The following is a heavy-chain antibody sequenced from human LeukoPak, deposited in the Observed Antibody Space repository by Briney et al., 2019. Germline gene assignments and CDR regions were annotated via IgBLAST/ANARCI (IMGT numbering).Heavy chain of an antibody. J-gene: IGHJ4*02. CDR3: ARGSATATIQLVN. Sequence: GGSLRLSCTASGFTVSSSYMCWVRQAPGKGLEWVSLIYAIGTTYYADSVKGRFTISRDNSKNTVYLRMNSLRAEDTAVYYCARGSATATIQLVNWGQGTLVTVSS. V-gene: IGHV3-66*01. CDR2: IYAIGTT. CDR1: GFTVSSSY. D-gene: IGHD5-24*01.